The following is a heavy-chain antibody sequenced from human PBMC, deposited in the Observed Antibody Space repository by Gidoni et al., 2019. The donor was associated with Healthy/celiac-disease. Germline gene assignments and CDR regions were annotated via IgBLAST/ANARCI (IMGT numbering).Heavy chain of an antibody. Sequence: EVQLLESGGGLVQPGGSLRLSCSASGFPFSSYAMSWVRQAPGKGLEWVSAISGRGGSTYYADSVKGRFTISRDKSKNTLYLQMNSLRAEDTAVYYCAKDPTPRLTSARGYWGQGTLVTVSS. D-gene: IGHD2-15*01. CDR3: AKDPTPRLTSARGY. V-gene: IGHV3-23*01. J-gene: IGHJ4*02. CDR2: ISGRGGST. CDR1: GFPFSSYA.